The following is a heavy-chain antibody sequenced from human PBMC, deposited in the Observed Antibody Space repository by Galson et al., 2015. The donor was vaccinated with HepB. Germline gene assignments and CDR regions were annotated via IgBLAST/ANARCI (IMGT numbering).Heavy chain of an antibody. CDR3: ARSGSGSSWYVESGPPKFDY. J-gene: IGHJ4*02. CDR1: GYTFTSYG. D-gene: IGHD6-13*01. CDR2: ISAYNGNT. V-gene: IGHV1-18*01. Sequence: SVKVSCKASGYTFTSYGISWVRQAPGQGLEWMGWISAYNGNTNYAQKVQGRVTMTTDTSTSTAYMELRSLRSDDTAVYYCARSGSGSSWYVESGPPKFDYWGQGTLVTASS.